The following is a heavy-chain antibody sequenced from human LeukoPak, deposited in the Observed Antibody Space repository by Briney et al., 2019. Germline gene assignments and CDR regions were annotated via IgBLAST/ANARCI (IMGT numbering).Heavy chain of an antibody. CDR2: ISGSGGST. V-gene: IGHV3-23*01. CDR3: AKYNYYDSSGSPSFDP. CDR1: GFTFSSYA. D-gene: IGHD3-22*01. Sequence: PGGSLRLSCAAPGFTFSSYAMSWVRQAPGKGLEWVSAISGSGGSTYYADSVKGRFTISRDNSKNTLYLQMNSLRAEDTAVYYCAKYNYYDSSGSPSFDPWGQGTLVTVSS. J-gene: IGHJ5*02.